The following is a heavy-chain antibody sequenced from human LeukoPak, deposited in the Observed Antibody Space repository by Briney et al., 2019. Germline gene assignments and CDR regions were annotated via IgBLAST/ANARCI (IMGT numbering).Heavy chain of an antibody. CDR1: GFTFSSYA. V-gene: IGHV3-30-3*01. CDR2: ISYDGSNK. Sequence: GGSLRLSCAASGFTFSSYAMHWVRQAPGKGLEWVAVISYDGSNKYYADSVKGRFTISRDNSKNTLYLQMNSLRAEDTAVYYCASYSPLTTSFDYWGQGTLVTVSS. CDR3: ASYSPLTTSFDY. D-gene: IGHD1-14*01. J-gene: IGHJ4*02.